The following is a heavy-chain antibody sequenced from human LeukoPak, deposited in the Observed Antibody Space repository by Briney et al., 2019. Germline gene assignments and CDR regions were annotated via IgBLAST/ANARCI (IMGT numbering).Heavy chain of an antibody. CDR3: ARDLH. CDR2: IKQDGSEK. Sequence: GGSLRLSCAASGFTFSNSWMSWIRQAPGQGLEWVANIKQDGSEKYYMDSVKGRFTISRDNARNSLYLQMNSLRAEDTAVYYCARDLHWGQGTLVTVSS. J-gene: IGHJ4*02. CDR1: GFTFSNSW. V-gene: IGHV3-7*05.